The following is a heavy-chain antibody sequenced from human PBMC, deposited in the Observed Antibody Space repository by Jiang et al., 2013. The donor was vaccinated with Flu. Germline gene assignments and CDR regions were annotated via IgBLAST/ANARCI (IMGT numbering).Heavy chain of an antibody. V-gene: IGHV3-23*04. CDR2: ISGSGGST. CDR3: AKGFTYSSGWGAEYFQH. CDR1: GFTFSSYA. J-gene: IGHJ1*01. Sequence: VQLVESGGGLVQPGGSLRLSCAASGFTFSSYAMSWVRQAPGKGLEWVSAISGSGGSTYYADSVKGRFTISRDNSKNMLYLQMNSLRAEDTAVYYCAKGFTYSSGWGAEYFQHWGQGTLVTVSS. D-gene: IGHD6-19*01.